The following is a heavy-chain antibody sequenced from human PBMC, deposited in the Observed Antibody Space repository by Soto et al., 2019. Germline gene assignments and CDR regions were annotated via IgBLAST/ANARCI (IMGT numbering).Heavy chain of an antibody. Sequence: QVQLVQTGAEVKKPGASVKISCKATGYNFNNYYIHWVRQAPGGGLQWMGVINPANGFTSYTQKFQGTVTMTTDTSTSTVDMDLSSLRVEDTAVYYCARDRPDSYCGDDCPLGYYYHGMDVWGQGTTVTVSS. CDR2: INPANGFT. V-gene: IGHV1-46*02. J-gene: IGHJ6*02. D-gene: IGHD2-21*01. CDR3: ARDRPDSYCGDDCPLGYYYHGMDV. CDR1: GYNFNNYY.